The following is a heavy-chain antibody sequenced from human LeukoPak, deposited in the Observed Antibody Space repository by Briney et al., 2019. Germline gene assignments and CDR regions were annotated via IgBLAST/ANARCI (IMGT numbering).Heavy chain of an antibody. V-gene: IGHV1-18*01. J-gene: IGHJ4*02. CDR1: GYTFTSYG. CDR2: ISAYNGDT. Sequence: ASVKVSCKASGYTFTSYGICWVRQAPGQGLEWMGWISAYNGDTNYAQKLQGRVTMTTDTSTSTAYMELRSLTSDDTAVYYCASWPGGWYGEDSWGQGTLVTVSS. CDR3: ASWPGGWYGEDS. D-gene: IGHD6-19*01.